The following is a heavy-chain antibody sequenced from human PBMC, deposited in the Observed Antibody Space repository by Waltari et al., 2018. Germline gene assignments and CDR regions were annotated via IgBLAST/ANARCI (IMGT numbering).Heavy chain of an antibody. Sequence: QVQLVESGGGVVQPGRSLRLSCAASGFTFSSYAMHWVRQAPGKGLGWLAVISYDGSNKYYAASLKGRFTISRDNSKNTLYLQMNSLRAEDTAVYYCAAWPQPWGQGTLVTVSS. V-gene: IGHV3-30-3*01. J-gene: IGHJ5*02. CDR3: AAWPQP. CDR2: ISYDGSNK. CDR1: GFTFSSYA.